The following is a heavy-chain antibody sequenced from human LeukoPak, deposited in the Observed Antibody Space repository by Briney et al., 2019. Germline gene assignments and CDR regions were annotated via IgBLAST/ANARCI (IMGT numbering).Heavy chain of an antibody. Sequence: ESGPTLVKPTQTLTLTCSFSGFSLTTRGVGVAWIRQPPAKALEWLALIYWDDDKAYSPSLKHRLTITKDTSKNQVVLTMTNMDPVDTATYFCALRPKSGANWFDPWGQETLVTVSS. CDR3: ALRPKSGANWFDP. V-gene: IGHV2-5*02. D-gene: IGHD1-26*01. CDR2: IYWDDDK. J-gene: IGHJ5*02. CDR1: GFSLTTRGVG.